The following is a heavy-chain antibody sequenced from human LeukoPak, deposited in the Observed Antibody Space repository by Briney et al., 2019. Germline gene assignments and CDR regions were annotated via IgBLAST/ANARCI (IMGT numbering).Heavy chain of an antibody. CDR3: GKTDIYSNPIYF. D-gene: IGHD3-9*01. V-gene: IGHV4-4*02. J-gene: IGHJ4*02. CDR2: IHRDGRT. CDR1: GVSISSSEW. Sequence: PSGTLSLTCAASGVSISSSEWWIWVRQPPGQGLEWIGEIHRDGRTRYNPSLKSRVTMSMDYSKNQFSLTVSSVTAADTAIYYCGKTDIYSNPIYFWGPGGLVTVSS.